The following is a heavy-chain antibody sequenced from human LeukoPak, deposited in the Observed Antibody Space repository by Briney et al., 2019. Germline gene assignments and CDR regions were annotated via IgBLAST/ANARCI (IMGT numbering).Heavy chain of an antibody. Sequence: SETLSLTCAVYGGSFSGYYWSWIRQPPGKGLEWIGVINHSGSTNYNPSLKSRVTISVDTSKNQFSLKLSSVTAADTAVYYCARAKYDFWSGYSRPLNWFDPWGQGTLVTVSS. V-gene: IGHV4-34*01. J-gene: IGHJ5*02. D-gene: IGHD3-3*01. CDR3: ARAKYDFWSGYSRPLNWFDP. CDR1: GGSFSGYY. CDR2: INHSGST.